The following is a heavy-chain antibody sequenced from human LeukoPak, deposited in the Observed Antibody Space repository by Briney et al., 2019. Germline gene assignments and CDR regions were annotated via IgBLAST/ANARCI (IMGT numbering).Heavy chain of an antibody. J-gene: IGHJ6*02. CDR3: ARANIVAAGTGYYYYYGMDV. V-gene: IGHV3-74*01. D-gene: IGHD6-13*01. CDR2: INSGGSTT. Sequence: GGSLRLSCAALGFTFSTYWMHWVRQAPGKGLVWVSRINSGGSTTTYADSVKGRFTISRDNAKNTLYLQMNSLRAEDTAVYYCARANIVAAGTGYYYYYGMDVWGQGTTVTVSS. CDR1: GFTFSTYW.